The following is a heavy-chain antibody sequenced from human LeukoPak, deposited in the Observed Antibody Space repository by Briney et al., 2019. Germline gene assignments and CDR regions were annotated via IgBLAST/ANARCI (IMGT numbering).Heavy chain of an antibody. V-gene: IGHV4-59*01. CDR2: IYYSGST. CDR1: GGSFSGYY. CDR3: ARDSSSWYYNWFDP. Sequence: SETLSLTCAVYGGSFSGYYWSWIRQPPGKGLEWIGYIYYSGSTNYNPSLKSRVTISVDTSKNQFSLKLSSVTAADTAVYYCARDSSSWYYNWFDPWGQGTLVTVSS. D-gene: IGHD6-13*01. J-gene: IGHJ5*02.